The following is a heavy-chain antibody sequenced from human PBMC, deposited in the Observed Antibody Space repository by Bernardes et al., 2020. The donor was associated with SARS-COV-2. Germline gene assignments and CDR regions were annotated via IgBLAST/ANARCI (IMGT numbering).Heavy chain of an antibody. CDR1: GGSFSGYY. J-gene: IGHJ6*02. D-gene: IGHD6-19*01. V-gene: IGHV4-34*01. CDR2: IDHSGST. CDR3: ARVTAVAGNYYYYGMDV. Sequence: SETLSLTCAVYGGSFSGYYWTWIRQPPGKGLEWLGRIDHSGSTSYNPSLKSRVTMSVDTSKNQFSLKLTSVTVADTAVYYCARVTAVAGNYYYYGMDVWGQGTTVTVSS.